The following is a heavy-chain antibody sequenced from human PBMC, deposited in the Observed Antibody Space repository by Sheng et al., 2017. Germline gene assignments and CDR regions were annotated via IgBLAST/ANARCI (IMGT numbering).Heavy chain of an antibody. CDR1: GFHFGGSA. CDR2: IRTKPNNYAT. D-gene: IGHD2-21*02. CDR3: ARYCGGDCPSFDF. J-gene: IGHJ4*02. Sequence: EVQLVESGGGLVQPGGSLILSCEGSGFHFGGSAIHWVRQAPGKGLEWVGRIRTKPNNYATTFTAALRGRFTMSRDDSKNTAYLQMNNLKTEDTAVYYCARYCGGDCPSFDFWGQGTLVTVSS. V-gene: IGHV3-73*02.